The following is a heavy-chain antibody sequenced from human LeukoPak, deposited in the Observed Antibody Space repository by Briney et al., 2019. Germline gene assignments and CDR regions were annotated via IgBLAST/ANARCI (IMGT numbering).Heavy chain of an antibody. CDR2: ISSSNYI. J-gene: IGHJ6*04. CDR3: ARGLYCNNIGCFSGYGMDV. V-gene: IGHV3-21*01. Sequence: PGGSLRLSCAASGFTFSSYWMHWVRHSPGKGLEWVSSISSSNYIHYADSLKGRFTISRDNAKNSLDLQMNSLGAEDTAVYYCARGLYCNNIGCFSGYGMDVWGKGTTVTVSS. CDR1: GFTFSSYW. D-gene: IGHD2/OR15-2a*01.